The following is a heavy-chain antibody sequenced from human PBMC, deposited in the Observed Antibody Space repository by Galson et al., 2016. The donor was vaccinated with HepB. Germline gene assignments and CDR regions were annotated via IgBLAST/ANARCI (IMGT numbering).Heavy chain of an antibody. CDR1: GFSFSRYV. D-gene: IGHD4-11*01. CDR3: ARCPDYRDFVSPLDF. Sequence: SLRLSCAASGFSFSRYVMSWVRQAPGKGLEWVSGISDSGGTTYYADSVKGRFTISRDNSKNTLYLQMNSPRAEDTAAYYCARCPDYRDFVSPLDFWGQGALVTVPS. J-gene: IGHJ4*02. CDR2: ISDSGGTT. V-gene: IGHV3-23*01.